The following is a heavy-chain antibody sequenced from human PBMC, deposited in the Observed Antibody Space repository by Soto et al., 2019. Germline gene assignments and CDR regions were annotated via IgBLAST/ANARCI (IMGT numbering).Heavy chain of an antibody. CDR1: GFTFSSYG. CDR2: ISGIGHST. CDR3: AKRIMSTIGHFDS. D-gene: IGHD1-1*01. V-gene: IGHV3-23*01. J-gene: IGHJ4*02. Sequence: PGGSLRLSCAASGFTFSSYGMHWVRQAPGKGLEWVSSISGIGHSTYYADSVKGRFTISRDNSKNTLHLQMNSLRAEDTAVYYCAKRIMSTIGHFDSWGQGTLVTVSS.